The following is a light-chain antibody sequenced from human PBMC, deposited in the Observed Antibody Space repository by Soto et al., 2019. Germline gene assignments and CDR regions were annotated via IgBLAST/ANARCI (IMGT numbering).Light chain of an antibody. J-gene: IGKJ1*01. CDR2: DAS. CDR3: QQYNSYSPET. CDR1: QGISNY. Sequence: DIQMTQSPSSLSASVGDRVTITCRASQGISNYLAWYQQKPGKAPKLLIYDASSLESGVPSRFSGSGSGTEFTLTISSLQPDDFATYYCQQYNSYSPETFGQGTKVDI. V-gene: IGKV1-5*01.